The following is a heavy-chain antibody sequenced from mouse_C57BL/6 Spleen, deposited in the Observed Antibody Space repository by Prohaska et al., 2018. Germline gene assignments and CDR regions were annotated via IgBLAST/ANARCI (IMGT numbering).Heavy chain of an antibody. CDR3: AKGGFYPEDYFDY. CDR2: INPNNGGT. Sequence: QSTWKSLEWIGYINPNNGGTSYSQKFKGKATLTVNKSSSTAYMELRSLTSEDSAVYYCAKGGFYPEDYFDYWGQGTTLTVSS. V-gene: IGHV1-22*01. J-gene: IGHJ2*01. D-gene: IGHD1-1*02.